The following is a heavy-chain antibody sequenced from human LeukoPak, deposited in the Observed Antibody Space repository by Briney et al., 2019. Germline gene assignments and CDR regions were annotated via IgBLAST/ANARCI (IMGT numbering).Heavy chain of an antibody. V-gene: IGHV4-39*01. D-gene: IGHD6-13*01. J-gene: IGHJ3*01. CDR2: IYYSGST. CDR1: RGPISSSTYY. CDR3: GRLQQQQLSV. Sequence: PSETLSLTCTVSRGPISSSTYYWGWIRQPPGKGLEWIGSIYYSGSTYYSPSLKSRVTISVDTSKNQFSLKLSSVTAADTAVYYCGRLQQQQLSVWGQGTMVTVSS.